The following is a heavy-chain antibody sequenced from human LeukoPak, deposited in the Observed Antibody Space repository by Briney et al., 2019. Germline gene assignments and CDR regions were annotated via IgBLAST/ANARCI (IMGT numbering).Heavy chain of an antibody. Sequence: SVKVSCKASGGTFSSYAISWVRQAPGQGLEWMGGIIPIFGTANYAQKFQGRVTITADESTSTAYMELSSLRSEDTAVYHCASPYCSSTSCYYYYYYGMDVWGQGTTVTVSS. CDR2: IIPIFGTA. CDR1: GGTFSSYA. D-gene: IGHD2-2*01. CDR3: ASPYCSSTSCYYYYYYGMDV. J-gene: IGHJ6*02. V-gene: IGHV1-69*01.